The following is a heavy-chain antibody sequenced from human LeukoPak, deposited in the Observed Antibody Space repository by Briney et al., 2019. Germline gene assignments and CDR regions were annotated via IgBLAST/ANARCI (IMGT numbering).Heavy chain of an antibody. CDR1: GGSFSGYY. V-gene: IGHV4-34*01. J-gene: IGHJ3*02. Sequence: SETLSLTCAVYGGSFSGYYWSWIRQPPGKGLEWIGEISHSGSTNYNPSLKSRVTISVDTSKNQFSLKLSSVTAADTAVYYCARGSAAWVVTLEDDAFDIWGQGTMVTVSS. D-gene: IGHD4-23*01. CDR3: ARGSAAWVVTLEDDAFDI. CDR2: ISHSGST.